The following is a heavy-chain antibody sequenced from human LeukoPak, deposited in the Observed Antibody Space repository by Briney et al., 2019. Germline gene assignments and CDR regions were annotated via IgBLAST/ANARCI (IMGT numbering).Heavy chain of an antibody. CDR1: GGSISSSNW. CDR3: ARAPRSPWGVDAFDI. CDR2: IYHSGST. Sequence: SETLSLTCAVSGGSISSSNWWSWVRQPPGKGLEWIGEIYHSGSTNYNPSLKSRVTISVDKSKNQFSLKLSSVTAADTAVYYCARAPRSPWGVDAFDIWGQGTMVTVPS. D-gene: IGHD3-10*01. V-gene: IGHV4-4*02. J-gene: IGHJ3*02.